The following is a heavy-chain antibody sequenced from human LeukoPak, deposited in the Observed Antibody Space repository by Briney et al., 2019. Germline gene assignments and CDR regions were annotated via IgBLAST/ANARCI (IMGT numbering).Heavy chain of an antibody. Sequence: GASVKVSCKASGYTFTSYDINWVRQATGQGLEWMGWMNPNSGNTGYAQKFQGRVTMTRNTSISTAYMELSSLRSEDTAVYYCASNAYYYGSGRYYNYYYYGMDVWGQGTTVTVSS. V-gene: IGHV1-8*01. D-gene: IGHD3-10*01. CDR1: GYTFTSYD. CDR2: MNPNSGNT. CDR3: ASNAYYYGSGRYYNYYYYGMDV. J-gene: IGHJ6*02.